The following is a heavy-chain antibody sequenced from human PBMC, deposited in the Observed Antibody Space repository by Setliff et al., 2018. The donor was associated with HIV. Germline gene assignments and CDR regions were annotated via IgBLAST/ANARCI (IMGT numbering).Heavy chain of an antibody. Sequence: GGSLRLSCAASGFTFSHYGMHWVRQAPGKGLEWVASIRYDGSNKYYADSVKGRFTISRDNSKNTLYPQMNSLRAEDTAVYYCAKDAGSYSYVHEYFQHWGQGTLVTVSS. CDR3: AKDAGSYSYVHEYFQH. J-gene: IGHJ1*01. V-gene: IGHV3-30*02. D-gene: IGHD5-18*01. CDR1: GFTFSHYG. CDR2: IRYDGSNK.